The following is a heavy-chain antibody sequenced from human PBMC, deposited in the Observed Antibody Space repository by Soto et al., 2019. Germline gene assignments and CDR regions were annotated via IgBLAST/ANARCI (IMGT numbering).Heavy chain of an antibody. D-gene: IGHD6-19*01. CDR1: GGTFSSYA. V-gene: IGHV1-69*13. CDR2: IIPIFGTA. CDR3: ARDKLGYSSGWYLGYFQH. J-gene: IGHJ1*01. Sequence: SVKVSCKASGGTFSSYAISWVRQAPGQGLEWMGGIIPIFGTANYAQKFQGRVTITADESTSTAYMELSSLRSEDTAVYYCARDKLGYSSGWYLGYFQHWGQGTLVTVYS.